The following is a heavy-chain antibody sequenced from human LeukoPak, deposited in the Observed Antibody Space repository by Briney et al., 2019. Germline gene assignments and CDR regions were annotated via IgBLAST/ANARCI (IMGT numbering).Heavy chain of an antibody. CDR2: INPNSGGT. D-gene: IGHD1-7*01. CDR1: GYTFTGYY. V-gene: IGHV1-2*02. CDR3: ARALELLYGAFDI. Sequence: GASVKVSCKASGYTFTGYYMHWVRQAPGQGLEWMGWINPNSGGTNYAQKFQGRVTMTRDTSISTAYMELSRLRSDDTAVYYCARALELLYGAFDIWGQGTMVTVSS. J-gene: IGHJ3*02.